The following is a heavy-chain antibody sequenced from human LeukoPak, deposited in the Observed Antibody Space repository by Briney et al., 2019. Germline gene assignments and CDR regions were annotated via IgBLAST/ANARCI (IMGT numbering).Heavy chain of an antibody. CDR2: ISSSSSYI. CDR3: ARGSECGGDCSNWFDP. Sequence: GGSLRLSYAASGFTFSSYSMNWVCQAPGKGLEWVSSISSSSSYIYYADSVKGRFTISRDNAKNSLYLQMNSLRAEDTAVYYCARGSECGGDCSNWFDPWGQGTLVTVSS. V-gene: IGHV3-21*01. J-gene: IGHJ5*02. CDR1: GFTFSSYS. D-gene: IGHD2-21*02.